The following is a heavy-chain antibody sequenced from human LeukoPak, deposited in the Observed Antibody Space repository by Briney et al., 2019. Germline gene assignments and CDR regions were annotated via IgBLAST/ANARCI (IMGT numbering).Heavy chain of an antibody. V-gene: IGHV4-38-2*02. Sequence: SGWIRQPPGKGLEWIGSIYHSGSTYYNPSLKSRVTISVDTSKNQFSLKLSSVTAADTAVYYCARELSGLEWLFGYYYYYMDVWGKGTTVTVSS. D-gene: IGHD3-3*01. CDR3: ARELSGLEWLFGYYYYYMDV. CDR2: IYHSGST. J-gene: IGHJ6*03.